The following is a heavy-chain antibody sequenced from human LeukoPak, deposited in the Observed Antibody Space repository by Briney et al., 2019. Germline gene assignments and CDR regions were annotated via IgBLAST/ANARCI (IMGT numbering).Heavy chain of an antibody. Sequence: GASVKVSCKASGYSFTKYGINWVRQAPGQGLEWMGWISTYNGDTKYAQKFQGRVTMTTDTSTSTAYMELRSLQSDDTAVYYCARDPSNSSGWRAWGDYWGQGILVTVSS. J-gene: IGHJ4*02. CDR1: GYSFTKYG. V-gene: IGHV1-18*01. D-gene: IGHD6-25*01. CDR3: ARDPSNSSGWRAWGDY. CDR2: ISTYNGDT.